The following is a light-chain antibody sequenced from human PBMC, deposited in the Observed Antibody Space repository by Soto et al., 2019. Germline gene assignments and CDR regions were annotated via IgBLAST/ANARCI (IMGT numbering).Light chain of an antibody. Sequence: NFMLTQPHSVSESPGKTVTISCTGSSGSIASNYVQWYQQRPGSAPTTVIYEDNQRPSGVPDRFSGSIDSSSNSASLTIPGLKTEDEADYYCQSYDSSTVVFGGGTKLTVL. V-gene: IGLV6-57*02. J-gene: IGLJ2*01. CDR2: EDN. CDR3: QSYDSSTVV. CDR1: SGSIASNY.